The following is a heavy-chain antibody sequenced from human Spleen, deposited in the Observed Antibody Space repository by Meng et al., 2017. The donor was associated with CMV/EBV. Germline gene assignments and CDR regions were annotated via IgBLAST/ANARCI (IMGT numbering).Heavy chain of an antibody. Sequence: CKTAAYTFTTYYMHWVRQAPGQGLWWIGRINPDSVRTNYAQNFQSRVSMTRDTSIRTAYMELSSLKSDDTAVYYCARGGSDYGFEYWGQGSLVTVSS. CDR2: INPDSVRT. V-gene: IGHV1-2*06. D-gene: IGHD5-12*01. CDR1: AYTFTTYY. J-gene: IGHJ1*01. CDR3: ARGGSDYGFEY.